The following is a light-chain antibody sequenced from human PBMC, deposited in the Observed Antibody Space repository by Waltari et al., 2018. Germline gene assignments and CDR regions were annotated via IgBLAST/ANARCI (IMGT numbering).Light chain of an antibody. Sequence: DIVMTQSPDSLTVSLGERATINCTSSQSILNSSNNKNCLAWYHQQPRQPPKLRIFWASNRSSGVPDRFSGSGSGTDFTLTINNLQAEDVAVYYCQQCYTTPFTFGQGTKLEIK. CDR3: QQCYTTPFT. CDR2: WAS. J-gene: IGKJ2*01. CDR1: QSILNSSNNKNC. V-gene: IGKV4-1*01.